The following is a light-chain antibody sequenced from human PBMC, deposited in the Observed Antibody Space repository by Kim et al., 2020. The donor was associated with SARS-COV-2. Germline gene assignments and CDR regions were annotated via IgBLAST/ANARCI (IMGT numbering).Light chain of an antibody. V-gene: IGLV2-8*01. J-gene: IGLJ2*01. CDR3: SSYAGSKNLGV. CDR1: SSDVGGYNY. Sequence: QSVPISCTGTSSDVGGYNYVSWYQQHPGKAPKLMIYEVSKRPSGVPDRFSGSKSGNTASLTVSGLQAEDEADYYCSSYAGSKNLGVFGGGTQLTVL. CDR2: EVS.